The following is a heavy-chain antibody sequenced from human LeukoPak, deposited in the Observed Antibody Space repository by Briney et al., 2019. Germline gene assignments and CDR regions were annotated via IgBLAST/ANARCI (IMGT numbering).Heavy chain of an antibody. CDR3: ARRPSSGWYGSDGMDV. CDR2: ISAYNGNI. D-gene: IGHD6-19*01. J-gene: IGHJ6*04. V-gene: IGHV1-18*04. CDR1: GYTFTSYG. Sequence: ASVKVSCKASGYTFTSYGISWVRQAPGQGLEWMGWISAYNGNINYAQKLQGRVTMTTDTSTSTAYMELRSLRSDDTAVYYCARRPSSGWYGSDGMDVWGKGTTVTVSS.